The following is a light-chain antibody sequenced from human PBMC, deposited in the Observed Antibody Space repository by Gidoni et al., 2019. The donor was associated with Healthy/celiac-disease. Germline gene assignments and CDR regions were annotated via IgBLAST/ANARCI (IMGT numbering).Light chain of an antibody. CDR2: WAS. Sequence: DIVMTQSPDSLAVSLGERATLNCKSSQIVLYSSKNKNYLAWYQQKPGQPPKLLIYWASNRESGVPDRFSGSGSGTDFTLAISRLQAEDVAVYYCQQYYSTPRTFGQGTKVEIK. J-gene: IGKJ1*01. V-gene: IGKV4-1*01. CDR1: QIVLYSSKNKNY. CDR3: QQYYSTPRT.